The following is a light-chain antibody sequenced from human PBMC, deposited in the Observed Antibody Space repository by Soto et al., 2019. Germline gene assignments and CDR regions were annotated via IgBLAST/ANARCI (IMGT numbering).Light chain of an antibody. CDR3: QQYNSWPRT. J-gene: IGKJ1*01. Sequence: EIVMAQSQATLSVSPGERATLSCRATQSVSSNLAWYQQKPGQAPRLLIYGASTRATGIPARFSGSGSGTEFTLTISSLQSEDFAVYYCQQYNSWPRTFGQGTKVDIK. V-gene: IGKV3-15*01. CDR2: GAS. CDR1: QSVSSN.